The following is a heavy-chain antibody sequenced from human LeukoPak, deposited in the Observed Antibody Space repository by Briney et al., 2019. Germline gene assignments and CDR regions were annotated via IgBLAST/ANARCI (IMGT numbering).Heavy chain of an antibody. V-gene: IGHV1-46*01. CDR1: GYTFTSYY. CDR3: ARASDYYDPRDGMDV. Sequence: ASVKVSCKASGYTFTSYYMHWVRQAPGQGLGWMGIINPSGGSTSYAQKFQGRVTMTRDTSTSTVYMELSSLRSEDTAMYYCARASDYYDPRDGMDVWGQGTTVTVSS. D-gene: IGHD3-22*01. CDR2: INPSGGST. J-gene: IGHJ6*02.